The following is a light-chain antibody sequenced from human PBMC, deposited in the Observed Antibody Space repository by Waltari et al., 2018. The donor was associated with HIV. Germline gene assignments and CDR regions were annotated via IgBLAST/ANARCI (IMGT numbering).Light chain of an antibody. CDR2: GTS. CDR1: DPNIGSHP. CDR3: ETWDVGLIGV. Sequence: QAVLTQQPSLSAAPGDTVSISSTGNDPNIGSHPVIWYQHIPGQAPRLVVFGTSARGPGVPGCFSSARSGASVSLTIRGLHLEDEASYLCETWDVGLIGVFGGGT. V-gene: IGLV1-44*01. J-gene: IGLJ3*02.